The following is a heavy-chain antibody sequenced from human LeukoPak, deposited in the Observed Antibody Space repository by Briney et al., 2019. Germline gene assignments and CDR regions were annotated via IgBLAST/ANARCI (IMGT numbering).Heavy chain of an antibody. CDR1: GFPFSSYS. CDR3: ARDRIQLAFDY. J-gene: IGHJ4*02. D-gene: IGHD5-18*01. Sequence: GGSLRLSCAASGFPFSSYSMNGVRQAPGKGLECVSYTSTSSSTIYYADSVKGRFTISRYNAKNSLYLQMNNLREDDTALYYCARDRIQLAFDYWGQGTLVTVSS. V-gene: IGHV3-48*02. CDR2: TSTSSSTI.